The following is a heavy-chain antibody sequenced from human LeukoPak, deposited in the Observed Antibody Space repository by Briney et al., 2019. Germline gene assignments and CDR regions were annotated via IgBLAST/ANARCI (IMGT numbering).Heavy chain of an antibody. J-gene: IGHJ6*03. V-gene: IGHV4-59*12. D-gene: IGHD2-15*01. CDR1: GGSISSYY. CDR2: IYYSGST. Sequence: SETLSLTCTVSGGSISSYYWSWIRQPPGKVLEWIGYIYYSGSTNYNPSLKSRVTISVDTSKNQFSLKLSSVAAADTAVYYCARGYCSGGSCYSDYYYYMDVWGKGTTVTVSS. CDR3: ARGYCSGGSCYSDYYYYMDV.